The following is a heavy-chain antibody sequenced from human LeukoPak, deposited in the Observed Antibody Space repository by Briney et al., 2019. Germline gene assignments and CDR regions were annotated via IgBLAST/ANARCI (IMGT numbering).Heavy chain of an antibody. CDR2: ISSSSSYI. CDR3: VRDMRIAAGFDY. CDR1: GFTFSSYS. D-gene: IGHD6-13*01. J-gene: IGHJ4*02. V-gene: IGHV3-21*01. Sequence: GGSLRLSCAASGFTFSSYSMNWVRQAPGKGLEWVSSISSSSSYIYYADSVKGRFTISRDNAKNSLYLQMNSLRAEDTAVYYCVRDMRIAAGFDYWGQGTLVTVSS.